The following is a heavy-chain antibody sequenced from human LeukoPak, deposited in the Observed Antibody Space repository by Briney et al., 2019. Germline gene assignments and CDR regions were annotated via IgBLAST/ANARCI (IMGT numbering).Heavy chain of an antibody. J-gene: IGHJ4*02. D-gene: IGHD6-13*01. CDR3: ARDRGDWQHLVLDY. CDR1: GGTFSSYA. V-gene: IGHV1-69*13. Sequence: SVKISCKASGGTFSSYAISWVRQAPGQGLEWMGGIIPIFGTANYAQKFQGRVTITADESTSIAYMELSSLRSEDTAVYYCARDRGDWQHLVLDYWGQGTLVTVSS. CDR2: IIPIFGTA.